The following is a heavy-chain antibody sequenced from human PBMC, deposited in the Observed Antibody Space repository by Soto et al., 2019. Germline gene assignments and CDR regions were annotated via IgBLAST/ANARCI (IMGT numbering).Heavy chain of an antibody. J-gene: IGHJ4*02. CDR2: ISAYNGNT. V-gene: IGHV1-18*01. Sequence: ASVKVSCKASGYTFTSYGISWVRQAPGQGLEWMGWISAYNGNTNYAQKLQGRVTMTTDTSTSTAYMELRSLRSDDTAVYYCARDIVRYYDSSRLFHYWGQGTLVTVSS. CDR3: ARDIVRYYDSSRLFHY. D-gene: IGHD3-22*01. CDR1: GYTFTSYG.